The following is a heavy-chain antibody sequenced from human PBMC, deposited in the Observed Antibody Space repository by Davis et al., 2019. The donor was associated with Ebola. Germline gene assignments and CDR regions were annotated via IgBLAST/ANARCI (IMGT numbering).Heavy chain of an antibody. D-gene: IGHD1-26*01. CDR3: ARDLGALGST. Sequence: PGGSLRLSCEVSGFTFSSYGMHWVRQAPGKGLEWVAFIPYDGSNEFYADYVRGRFTISRDNSKNTLYLQINGLRAEDTAVYYCARDLGALGSTWGQGTLVTVSS. CDR1: GFTFSSYG. J-gene: IGHJ5*02. V-gene: IGHV3-30*02. CDR2: IPYDGSNE.